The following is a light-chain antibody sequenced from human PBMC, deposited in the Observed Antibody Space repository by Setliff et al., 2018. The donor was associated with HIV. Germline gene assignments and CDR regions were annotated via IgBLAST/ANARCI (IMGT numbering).Light chain of an antibody. CDR1: SSNIGNNY. Sequence: QSVLTQPPSVSAAPGQKVTISCSGSSSNIGNNYVSWYQQLPAAAPKLLIYDNNKRPSGIPDRFSGSKSGTSATLGITGRQTGDEADYYCGTWDSSLSAGVFGGGTKVTV. J-gene: IGLJ3*02. CDR3: GTWDSSLSAGV. CDR2: DNN. V-gene: IGLV1-51*01.